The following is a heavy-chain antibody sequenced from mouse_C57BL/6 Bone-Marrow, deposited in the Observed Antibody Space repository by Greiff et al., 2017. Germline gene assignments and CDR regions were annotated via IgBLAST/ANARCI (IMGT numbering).Heavy chain of an antibody. V-gene: IGHV1-81*01. D-gene: IGHD5-5*01. CDR1: GYTFTSYG. CDR3: ASPLPVY. Sequence: VQVVESGAELARPGASVKLSCKASGYTFTSYGISWVKQRTGQGLEWIGEIYPRSGNTYYNEKFKGKATLTADKSSSTAYMELRSLTSEDSAVYFCASPLPVYWGQGTTLTVSS. J-gene: IGHJ2*01. CDR2: IYPRSGNT.